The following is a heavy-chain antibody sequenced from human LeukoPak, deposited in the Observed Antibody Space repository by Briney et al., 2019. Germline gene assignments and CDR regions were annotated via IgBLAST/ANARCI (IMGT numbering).Heavy chain of an antibody. CDR1: GFTFSSYG. CDR2: IRYDGSNK. V-gene: IGHV3-30*02. D-gene: IGHD6-13*01. CDR3: AKEQNSGIGAAGTLL. Sequence: GGSLRLSCAASGFTFSSYGMHWVRQAPGKGLEWVAFIRYDGSNKYYADSVKGRFTTSRDNSKNTLYLQMNSLRAEDTAVYYCAKEQNSGIGAAGTLLWGQGTLVTVSS. J-gene: IGHJ4*02.